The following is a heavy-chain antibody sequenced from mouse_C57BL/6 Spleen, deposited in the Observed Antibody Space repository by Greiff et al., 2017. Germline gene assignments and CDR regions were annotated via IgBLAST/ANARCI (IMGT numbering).Heavy chain of an antibody. CDR1: GFSLSTFGMG. Sequence: QVTLKESGPGILQPSQTLSLTCSFSGFSLSTFGMGVGWIRQPSGKGLEWLAHIWWDDDKYYNPALKSRLTISKDTSKNQVFLKIANVDTADTATYYCARMGYYGSSGGYYAMDYWGQGTSVTVSS. CDR2: IWWDDDK. D-gene: IGHD1-1*01. J-gene: IGHJ4*01. V-gene: IGHV8-8*01. CDR3: ARMGYYGSSGGYYAMDY.